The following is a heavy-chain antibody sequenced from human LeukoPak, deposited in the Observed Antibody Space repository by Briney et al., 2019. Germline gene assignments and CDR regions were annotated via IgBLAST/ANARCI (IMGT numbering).Heavy chain of an antibody. D-gene: IGHD2-2*01. CDR2: ISAYNGNT. Sequence: ASVKVSCKASGYTFSSHGISWVRQAPGQGLEWMGWISAYNGNTNYAQKLQGRVTMTTDTSTSTAYMDLRSLRSDDTAVYYCARQSQLLSLHAFDTWGQGTMVTVSS. CDR3: ARQSQLLSLHAFDT. J-gene: IGHJ3*02. CDR1: GYTFSSHG. V-gene: IGHV1-18*01.